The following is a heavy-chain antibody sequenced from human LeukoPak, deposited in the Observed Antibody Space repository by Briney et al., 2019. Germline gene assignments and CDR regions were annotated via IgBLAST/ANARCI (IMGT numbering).Heavy chain of an antibody. CDR1: GFTFSSYS. CDR2: ISSSSSYI. CDR3: ARDLRGGSYYIPLDY. D-gene: IGHD1-26*01. J-gene: IGHJ4*02. Sequence: GGSLRLSCAASGFTFSSYSMNWVRQAPGKGLEWVSSISSSSSYIYYADSVKGRFTISRDNAKNSLYLQMNSLRAEDTAVYYCARDLRGGSYYIPLDYWGQGTLVTVSS. V-gene: IGHV3-21*01.